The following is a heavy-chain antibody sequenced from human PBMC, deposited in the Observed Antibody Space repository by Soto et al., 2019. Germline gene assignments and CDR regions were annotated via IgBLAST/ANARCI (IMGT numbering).Heavy chain of an antibody. Sequence: GGSLRLSCAASGFPFSDYYMSWIRQAPGKGLEWVSYISSSSSTIYYADSVKGRFTISRDNAKNSLYLQMNSLRDEDTAVYYCARESRFLEWLSLNWFDPWGQGTLVTVSS. J-gene: IGHJ5*02. V-gene: IGHV3-11*04. CDR3: ARESRFLEWLSLNWFDP. CDR2: ISSSSSTI. CDR1: GFPFSDYY. D-gene: IGHD3-3*01.